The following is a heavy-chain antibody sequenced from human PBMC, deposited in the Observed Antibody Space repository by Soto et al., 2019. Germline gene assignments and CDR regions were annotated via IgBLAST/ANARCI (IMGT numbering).Heavy chain of an antibody. V-gene: IGHV4-34*01. Sequence: SETLSLTCAVYGGSFSGYYWSWIRQPPGKGLEWIGEINHSGSTNYNPSLKSRVTISVDTSKNQFSLKLSSVTAADTAVYYCARGGIVATIVGNWFDPWGQGTLVTVSS. CDR2: INHSGST. CDR3: ARGGIVATIVGNWFDP. J-gene: IGHJ5*02. D-gene: IGHD5-12*01. CDR1: GGSFSGYY.